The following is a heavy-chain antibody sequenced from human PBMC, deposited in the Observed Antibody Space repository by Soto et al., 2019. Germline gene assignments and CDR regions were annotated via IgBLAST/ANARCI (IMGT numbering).Heavy chain of an antibody. D-gene: IGHD6-13*01. CDR3: ARGSSGYISSWYYFDY. CDR2: ISGIGGST. CDR1: GFTFTDYA. Sequence: GSLRLSCAASGFTFTDYALSWVRQAPGKGLEWVATISGIGGSTYLADSVKGRLSISRDNSKNTVSLLMNSLRAEDMAVYFCARGSSGYISSWYYFDYWGRGTLVTVSS. V-gene: IGHV3-23*01. J-gene: IGHJ4*02.